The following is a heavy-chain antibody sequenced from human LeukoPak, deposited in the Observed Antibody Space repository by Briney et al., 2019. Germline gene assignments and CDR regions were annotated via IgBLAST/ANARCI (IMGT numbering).Heavy chain of an antibody. D-gene: IGHD2-15*01. V-gene: IGHV1-2*02. J-gene: IGHJ6*02. Sequence: ASVKVSCKASGYTFTGYYMHWVRQAPGQGLEWMGWINPNSGGTNYAQKFQGRATITADESTSTAYMGLSSLRSEDTAVYYCARETLGGRGYYYYAMDVWGQGTTVTVS. CDR1: GYTFTGYY. CDR2: INPNSGGT. CDR3: ARETLGGRGYYYYAMDV.